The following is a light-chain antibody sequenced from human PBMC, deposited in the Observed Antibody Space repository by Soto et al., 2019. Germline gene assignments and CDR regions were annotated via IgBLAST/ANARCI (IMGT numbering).Light chain of an antibody. Sequence: EIVLTQSPGTLSLSPGERATLSCRASQSFSSTYLAWYQQKPGQAPRLLIYGASSRATGIPDRFSGGGSGTDFSLTISRLDPEDCAVYYCQQSSSSPITFGQGTRLEIK. CDR3: QQSSSSPIT. V-gene: IGKV3-20*01. CDR2: GAS. J-gene: IGKJ5*01. CDR1: QSFSSTY.